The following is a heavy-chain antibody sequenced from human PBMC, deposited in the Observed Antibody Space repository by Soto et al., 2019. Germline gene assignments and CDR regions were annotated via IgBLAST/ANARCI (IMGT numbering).Heavy chain of an antibody. D-gene: IGHD5-12*01. Sequence: DVQLLESGGGLVQPGGSLRFSCAAPGINFLTYAMAWVRQAPGKGLEWVSAISSSGITYYADSVKGRFTISRDISNSTLFLQMNSLRVEDTAVYYCTKMGTSMWSMDYFDCWGRGSLVTVSS. CDR3: TKMGTSMWSMDYFDC. CDR2: ISSSGIT. CDR1: GINFLTYA. V-gene: IGHV3-23*01. J-gene: IGHJ4*02.